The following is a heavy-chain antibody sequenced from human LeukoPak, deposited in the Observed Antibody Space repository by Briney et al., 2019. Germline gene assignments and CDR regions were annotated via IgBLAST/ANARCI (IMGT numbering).Heavy chain of an antibody. Sequence: GGSLRLSCAASGFTFSSYAMSWVRQAPGKGLEWVSAISGSGGSTYYADSVKGRFTISRDNSKNTLYLQMNSLRAEDTAVYYCASAYSSSGGYYYYYYMDVWGKGTTVTVSS. D-gene: IGHD6-13*01. CDR1: GFTFSSYA. CDR3: ASAYSSSGGYYYYYYMDV. V-gene: IGHV3-23*01. CDR2: ISGSGGST. J-gene: IGHJ6*03.